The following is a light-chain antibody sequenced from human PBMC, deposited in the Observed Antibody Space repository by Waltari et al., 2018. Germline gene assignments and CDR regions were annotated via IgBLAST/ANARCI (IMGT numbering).Light chain of an antibody. CDR3: CSYAGSYTWV. CDR2: YVS. Sequence: QSALTQPRSVSGSPGQSVTISCTGTSRDVGGYNYVSWYQQHPGKAPKLMIYYVSKRPSGVPDRFSGSKSGNTASLTISGLQAEDEADYYCCSYAGSYTWVFGGGTKLTVL. J-gene: IGLJ3*02. CDR1: SRDVGGYNY. V-gene: IGLV2-11*01.